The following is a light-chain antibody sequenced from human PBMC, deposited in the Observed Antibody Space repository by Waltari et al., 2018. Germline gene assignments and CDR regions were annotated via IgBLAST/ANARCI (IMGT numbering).Light chain of an antibody. CDR2: GAS. CDR3: QQYGSSPLLT. Sequence: EIVLTQSPGTLSLSPGARATLSCRASQSVSSSYLAWYQQKPGQAPRLLIYGASSRDTGIPDRFSGSGSGTDFTLTISRLEPEDFAVYYCQQYGSSPLLTFGGGTKVEIK. V-gene: IGKV3-20*01. J-gene: IGKJ4*01. CDR1: QSVSSSY.